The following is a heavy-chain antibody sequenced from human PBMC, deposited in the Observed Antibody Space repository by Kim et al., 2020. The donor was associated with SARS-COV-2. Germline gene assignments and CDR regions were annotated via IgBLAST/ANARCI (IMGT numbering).Heavy chain of an antibody. CDR2: ISSNGGST. CDR1: GFTFSSYA. Sequence: GGSLRLSCSASGFTFSSYAMHWVRQAPGKGLEYVSAISSNGGSTYYADSVKGRFTISRDNSKNTLYLQMSSLRAEDTAVYYCVKAVQTPVDTAMAPFDYWGQGTLLTVSS. J-gene: IGHJ4*02. CDR3: VKAVQTPVDTAMAPFDY. V-gene: IGHV3-64D*09. D-gene: IGHD5-18*01.